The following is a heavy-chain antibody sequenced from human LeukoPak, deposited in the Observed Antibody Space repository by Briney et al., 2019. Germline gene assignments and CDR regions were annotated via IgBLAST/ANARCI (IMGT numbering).Heavy chain of an antibody. CDR2: ISYDGSNK. D-gene: IGHD6-19*01. V-gene: IGHV3-30*03. Sequence: GGSLRLSCAASGFTFSSYGMHWVRQAPGKGLEWVAVISYDGSNKYYADSVKGRFTISRDNSKNTLYLQMNSLRAEDTAVYYCASQTRIAVLFDYWGQGTLVTVSS. CDR1: GFTFSSYG. CDR3: ASQTRIAVLFDY. J-gene: IGHJ4*02.